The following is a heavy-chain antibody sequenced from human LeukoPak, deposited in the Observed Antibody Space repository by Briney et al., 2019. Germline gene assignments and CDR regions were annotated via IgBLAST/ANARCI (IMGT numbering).Heavy chain of an antibody. CDR3: ARDRASSGWHEISWFDP. D-gene: IGHD6-19*01. V-gene: IGHV4-61*02. Sequence: SQTLSLTCTVSGGSISSGSYYWSWIRQPAGKGLEWIGRIYTSGSTNYNPSLKSRVTISVDTSKNQFSLKLSSVTAADTAVYYCARDRASSGWHEISWFDPWGQGTLVTVSS. CDR2: IYTSGST. CDR1: GGSISSGSYY. J-gene: IGHJ5*02.